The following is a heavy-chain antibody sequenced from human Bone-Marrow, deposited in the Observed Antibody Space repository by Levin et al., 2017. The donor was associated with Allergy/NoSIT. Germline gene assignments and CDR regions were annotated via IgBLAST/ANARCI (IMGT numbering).Heavy chain of an antibody. V-gene: IGHV1-8*01. CDR1: GYTFTSYH. Sequence: ASVKVSCKASGYTFTSYHINWVRQAPGQGLEWMGWMNADNEHTRYAQKFEGRVTMTRSTSMNTAFLELSSLRSEDTAVYYCARGQGISGTTIDYWGQGTLVTVSS. D-gene: IGHD1-7*01. J-gene: IGHJ4*02. CDR3: ARGQGISGTTIDY. CDR2: MNADNEHT.